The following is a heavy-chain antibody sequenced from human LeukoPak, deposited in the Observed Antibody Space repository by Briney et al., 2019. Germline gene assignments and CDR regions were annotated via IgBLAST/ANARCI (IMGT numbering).Heavy chain of an antibody. V-gene: IGHV3-9*01. CDR1: GFTFDDYA. Sequence: PGRSLRLSCAASGFTFDDYAMHWVRQAPGKGLEWVSTISWNSGSIGYADSVKGRFTISRDNAKNSLYLQMNSLRAEDTALYYCAKGGGNSFDYWGLGTLVTVSS. CDR3: AKGGGNSFDY. D-gene: IGHD4-23*01. CDR2: ISWNSGSI. J-gene: IGHJ4*02.